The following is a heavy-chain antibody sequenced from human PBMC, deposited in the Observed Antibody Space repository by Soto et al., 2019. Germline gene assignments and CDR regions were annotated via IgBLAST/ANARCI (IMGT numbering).Heavy chain of an antibody. CDR1: GYIFRNNW. CDR2: IDLTDSYT. J-gene: IGHJ4*02. V-gene: IGHV5-10-1*01. D-gene: IGHD3-10*01. Sequence: GESLKISCKGSGYIFRNNWITWVRQMPGKGLEWVGRIDLTDSYTSYSPSFQGRFTISRDNAHNSVSLQMDSLRAEDTGVYYCARDPVRGDDFNFDYWGQGIQVTVSS. CDR3: ARDPVRGDDFNFDY.